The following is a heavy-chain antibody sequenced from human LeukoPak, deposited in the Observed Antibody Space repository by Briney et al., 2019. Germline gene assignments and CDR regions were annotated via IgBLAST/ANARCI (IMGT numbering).Heavy chain of an antibody. CDR2: ISSSSSYI. J-gene: IGHJ6*03. D-gene: IGHD2-2*01. CDR3: ARDTSVVVPAAKDYYYYMDV. V-gene: IGHV3-21*01. CDR1: GFTFSSYS. Sequence: GGSLRLSCAASGFTFSSYSMNWVRQAPGKGLEWVSSISSSSSYIYYADSVKGRFTISRDNAKNSLYLQMNSLRAEDTAVYYCARDTSVVVPAAKDYYYYMDVWGKGTTVTVSS.